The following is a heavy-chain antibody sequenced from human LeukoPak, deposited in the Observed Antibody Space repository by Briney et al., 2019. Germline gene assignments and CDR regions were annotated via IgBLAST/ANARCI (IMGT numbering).Heavy chain of an antibody. V-gene: IGHV4-59*01. CDR1: GGSLSNYY. Sequence: PSETLSLTCTVSGGSLSNYYWIWIRQHPGKGLEWIGYIYYSGNTNYNPSLKSRVTISVDTSKNRFSLKRNSLTAADTAVYYCARDYGDYANWFDPWGQGTLVTVSS. D-gene: IGHD4-17*01. J-gene: IGHJ5*02. CDR3: ARDYGDYANWFDP. CDR2: IYYSGNT.